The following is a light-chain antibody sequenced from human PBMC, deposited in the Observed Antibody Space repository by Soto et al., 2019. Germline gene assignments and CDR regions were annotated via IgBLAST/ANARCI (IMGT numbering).Light chain of an antibody. Sequence: QSALTQPASVSGSPGQSITISCTGTSSDVGGYNYVSWYQQHPGKAPKLVIYEGSKRPSGVSNRFSGSKSGNTASLTISGLQAEDEADYYCCSYAGSSTKFGGGTKVTVL. V-gene: IGLV2-23*01. CDR1: SSDVGGYNY. CDR3: CSYAGSSTK. CDR2: EGS. J-gene: IGLJ2*01.